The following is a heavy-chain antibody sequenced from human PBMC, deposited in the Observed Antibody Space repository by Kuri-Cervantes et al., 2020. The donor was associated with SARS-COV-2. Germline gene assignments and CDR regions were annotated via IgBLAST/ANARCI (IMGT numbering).Heavy chain of an antibody. Sequence: SATLSLSCTVSGGSIISHYWSWIRQPPGKGLEWIGYIYYSGSNNYNPSLKSRVTISVDTSKNQFSLKLNSVTAADTAVYYCARDLLLYYDSSGYHNWLDPWGQGTLVTVSS. CDR1: GGSIISHY. D-gene: IGHD3-22*01. CDR2: IYYSGSN. CDR3: ARDLLLYYDSSGYHNWLDP. V-gene: IGHV4-59*11. J-gene: IGHJ5*02.